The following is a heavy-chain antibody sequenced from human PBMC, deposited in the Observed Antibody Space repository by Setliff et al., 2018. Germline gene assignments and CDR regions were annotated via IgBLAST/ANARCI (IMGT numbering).Heavy chain of an antibody. CDR3: VRDDHGQGKRFHY. D-gene: IGHD3-3*01. CDR1: GGSISTSNYH. CDR2: IYFNGNT. Sequence: SETLSLTCNVSGGSISTSNYHWGWVRQPPGKGLEWIANIYFNGNTVKQPYLKSRFTISRDNAENSLHLQMNSLRAEDTGVYYCVRDDHGQGKRFHYWGQGTLVTVSS. J-gene: IGHJ4*02. V-gene: IGHV4-39*02.